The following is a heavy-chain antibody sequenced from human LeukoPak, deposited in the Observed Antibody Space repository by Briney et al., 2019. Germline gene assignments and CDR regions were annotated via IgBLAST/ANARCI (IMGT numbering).Heavy chain of an antibody. CDR2: IYNGGII. CDR1: GDSISRYY. CDR3: ASVGSGTAMARSGYYFDY. D-gene: IGHD5-18*01. Sequence: SETLSLTCTVSGDSISRYYWSWIRQPAGEGLEWIGRIYNGGIITYNPSLKSRVTMSIDTSNNQFSLRLRFVTAADTAVYYCASVGSGTAMARSGYYFDYWGQGTLVTVSS. J-gene: IGHJ4*02. V-gene: IGHV4-4*07.